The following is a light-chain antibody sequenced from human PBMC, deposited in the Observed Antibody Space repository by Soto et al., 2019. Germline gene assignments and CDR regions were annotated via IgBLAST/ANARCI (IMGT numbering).Light chain of an antibody. CDR1: QSVSNNY. Sequence: EIVLTQSPGTLSLSPGERATLSSRTSQSVSNNYLAWYQQKPGQAPRLLIYGASSRATGIPDRFSGSGSGTDFTLSISRLEPEDFAVYYCQQYSSLWTFGQGTKVEIK. CDR2: GAS. V-gene: IGKV3-20*01. J-gene: IGKJ1*01. CDR3: QQYSSLWT.